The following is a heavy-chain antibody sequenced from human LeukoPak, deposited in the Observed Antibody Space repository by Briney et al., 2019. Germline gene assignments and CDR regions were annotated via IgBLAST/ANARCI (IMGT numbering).Heavy chain of an antibody. CDR2: IYYSGST. CDR1: GGSISSGDYY. Sequence: PSETLSLTCTVSGGSISSGDYYWSWIRQPPGKGLEWIGYIYYSGSTYYNPSLKSRVTISVDTPKNQFSLKLSSVTAADTAVYYCARAPRPDGMDVWGQGTTVTVSS. V-gene: IGHV4-30-4*01. J-gene: IGHJ6*02. CDR3: ARAPRPDGMDV.